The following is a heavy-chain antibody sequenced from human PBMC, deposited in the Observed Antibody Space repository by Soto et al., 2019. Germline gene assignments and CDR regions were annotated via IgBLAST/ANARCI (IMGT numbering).Heavy chain of an antibody. J-gene: IGHJ4*02. Sequence: GGSLRLSCAASGFTFSSYAMSWVRQAPGKGLEWVSAISGSGGSTYYADSVKGRFTISRDNSKNTLYLQMNSLRAEDTAVYYCAKVLGNCTNGVCYSVGPFDYWGQGTLVTVSS. CDR1: GFTFSSYA. CDR2: ISGSGGST. CDR3: AKVLGNCTNGVCYSVGPFDY. V-gene: IGHV3-23*01. D-gene: IGHD2-8*01.